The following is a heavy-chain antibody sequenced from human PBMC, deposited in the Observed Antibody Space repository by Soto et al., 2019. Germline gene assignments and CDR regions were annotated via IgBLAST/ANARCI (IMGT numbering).Heavy chain of an antibody. V-gene: IGHV3-15*07. CDR3: TTNYYYGSYYFDY. CDR2: IKSKTDGGTT. D-gene: IGHD3-22*01. CDR1: GFTFSNAW. Sequence: GGSVRLSCAASGFTFSNAWMNWVRQAPGKGLEWVGRIKSKTDGGTTDYAAPVKGRFTISRDDSKNTLYLQMNSLKTEDTAVYYCTTNYYYGSYYFDYWGQGTLVTVSS. J-gene: IGHJ4*02.